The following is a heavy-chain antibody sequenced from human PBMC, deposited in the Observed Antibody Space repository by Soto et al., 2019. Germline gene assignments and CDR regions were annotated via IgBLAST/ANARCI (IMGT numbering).Heavy chain of an antibody. CDR3: AKVGPYDSGSYMFRYNWFRP. Sequence: RESCRDPCRGSAVTLSTYALSWVRQAPGKELEWVSAISGSGTNTHYADSVKGRFTISRDKSKNTVDLQMNSLRAEDTAVHYCAKVGPYDSGSYMFRYNWFRPWVPGPLATVSS. CDR2: ISGSGTNT. J-gene: IGHJ5*02. V-gene: IGHV3-23*01. CDR1: AVTLSTYA. D-gene: IGHD3-10*01.